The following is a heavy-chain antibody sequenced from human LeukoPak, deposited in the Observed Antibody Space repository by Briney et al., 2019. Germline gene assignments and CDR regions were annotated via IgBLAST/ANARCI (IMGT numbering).Heavy chain of an antibody. CDR3: ARGRSAAGNFDY. Sequence: SKTLSLTCTVSGGSISSGGYYWSWIRHQSGKGLEWIGYFYSSGSTDYNPSLKNRLAISVDTPTNQFSLEVTSLTAADTAVYYCARGRSAAGNFDYWGQGTQVTVSS. CDR2: FYSSGST. D-gene: IGHD6-13*01. J-gene: IGHJ4*02. CDR1: GGSISSGGYY. V-gene: IGHV4-31*03.